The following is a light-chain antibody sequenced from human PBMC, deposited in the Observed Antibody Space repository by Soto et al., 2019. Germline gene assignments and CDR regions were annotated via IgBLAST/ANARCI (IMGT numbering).Light chain of an antibody. J-gene: IGKJ4*01. V-gene: IGKV3-15*01. CDR3: HHYNNWPHT. CDR2: GAS. Sequence: DIVMTQSPATLSVSPGERATLSCRARQSVASNLAWYQHSPGQAPRLLIYGASTRATGVPVRFSGSGSGTEFTLTISSLQSEDFAVYYCHHYNNWPHTFGGGTKVEIK. CDR1: QSVASN.